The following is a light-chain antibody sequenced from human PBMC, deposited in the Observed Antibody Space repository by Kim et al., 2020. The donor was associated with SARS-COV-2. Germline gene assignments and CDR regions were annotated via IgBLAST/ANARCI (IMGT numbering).Light chain of an antibody. J-gene: IGKJ4*01. CDR1: QDISDS. CDR3: LQHSNYPLT. CDR2: AAS. Sequence: DIQMSQSPSAMSASVGDRVTITCRASQDISDSLAWFQQRPGKVPRRLIYAASSLQSGVPSRFSGSGSGTEFTLTISSLQPEDFATYYCLQHSNYPLTFGGGTKVNIK. V-gene: IGKV1-17*03.